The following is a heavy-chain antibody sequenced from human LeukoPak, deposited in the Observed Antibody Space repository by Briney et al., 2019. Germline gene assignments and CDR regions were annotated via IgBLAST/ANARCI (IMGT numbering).Heavy chain of an antibody. D-gene: IGHD3-16*02. Sequence: ASVKVSCTASGDTFNNYYIHWLRQAPGQGLEWMGLINPSGSSTLYAQKFQGRVTMTRDMSTTTDYMELSSLRSEDTAVYYCARDNSVGDIAWWFDPWGQGTLVTVSS. CDR3: ARDNSVGDIAWWFDP. J-gene: IGHJ5*02. CDR2: INPSGSST. CDR1: GDTFNNYY. V-gene: IGHV1-46*02.